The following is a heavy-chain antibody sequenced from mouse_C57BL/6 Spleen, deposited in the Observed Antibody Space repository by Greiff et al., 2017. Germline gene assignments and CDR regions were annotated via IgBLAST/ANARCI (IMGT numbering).Heavy chain of an antibody. D-gene: IGHD2-5*01. J-gene: IGHJ2*01. Sequence: QVHVKQSGAELVRPGASVTLSCKASGYTFTDYEMHWVKQTPVHGLEWIGAIDPETGGTAYNQKFKGKAILTADKSSSTAYMELRSLTSEDSAVYYCTAYYSNYFDYWGQGTTLKVSS. CDR2: IDPETGGT. CDR1: GYTFTDYE. V-gene: IGHV1-15*01. CDR3: TAYYSNYFDY.